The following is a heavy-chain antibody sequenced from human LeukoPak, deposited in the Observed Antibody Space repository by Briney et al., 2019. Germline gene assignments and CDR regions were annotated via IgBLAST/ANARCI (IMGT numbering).Heavy chain of an antibody. CDR3: ARTYYGSGSYPY. CDR2: IFRGDDT. J-gene: IGHJ4*02. D-gene: IGHD3-10*01. V-gene: IGHV3-66*01. CDR1: GFIVSQNY. Sequence: PGGSLRLSCAASGFIVSQNYMSWVRQAPGKGLEWVSVIFRGDDTNYVDSVKGRFTIFRDNSKNALYLQMNSLTAEDTAVYYCARTYYGSGSYPYWGQGTLVTVSS.